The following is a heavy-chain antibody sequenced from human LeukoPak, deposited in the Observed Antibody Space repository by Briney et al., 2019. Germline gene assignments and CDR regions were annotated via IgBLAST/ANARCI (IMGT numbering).Heavy chain of an antibody. D-gene: IGHD3-10*01. CDR2: ISYDGSNK. CDR1: GFTFSSYG. V-gene: IGHV3-30*03. J-gene: IGHJ6*02. Sequence: PGGSLRLSCAASGFTFSSYGMHWVRQAPGKGLEWVAVISYDGSNKYYADSVKGRFTISRDNSKNTLYLQMNSLRAEDTAVYYCARDMVRGVIITGGDYGMDVWGQGTTVTVSS. CDR3: ARDMVRGVIITGGDYGMDV.